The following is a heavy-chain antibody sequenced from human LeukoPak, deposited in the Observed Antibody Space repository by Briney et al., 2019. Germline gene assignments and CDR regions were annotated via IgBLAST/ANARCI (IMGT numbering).Heavy chain of an antibody. CDR1: GFTFSDYW. Sequence: GGSLRLSCGTSGFTFSDYWMTWVRQAPGKGLEWVANIKQDGSLKFYVGSVKGRFTISRDNARNSLYLQMDSLRAEDTAVYYCATSLDTAGGPYWGQGTLVTVSS. CDR2: IKQDGSLK. CDR3: ATSLDTAGGPY. V-gene: IGHV3-7*01. J-gene: IGHJ4*02. D-gene: IGHD5-18*01.